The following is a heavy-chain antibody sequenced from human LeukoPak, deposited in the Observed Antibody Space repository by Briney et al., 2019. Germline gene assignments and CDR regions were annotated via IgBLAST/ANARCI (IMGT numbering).Heavy chain of an antibody. D-gene: IGHD2/OR15-2a*01. CDR1: GASISTYY. Sequence: SGTLSLTCTVSGASISTYYWSWIRQPPGKGLEWIGYLYYSGSTTYSPSLKSRATMSVDTSKSQFSLKLNSVTAADTAIYYCARVRGTFETDWGQGTLVTVSS. J-gene: IGHJ1*01. CDR2: LYYSGST. CDR3: ARVRGTFETD. V-gene: IGHV4-59*01.